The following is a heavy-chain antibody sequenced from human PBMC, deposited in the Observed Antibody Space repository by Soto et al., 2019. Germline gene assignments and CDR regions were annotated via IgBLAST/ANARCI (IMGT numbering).Heavy chain of an antibody. V-gene: IGHV4-4*02. J-gene: IGHJ6*02. CDR2: IYHSGST. D-gene: IGHD2-2*01. CDR3: ARVVRGYYYGMDV. Sequence: QVQLQESGPGLVKPSGTLSLTCAVSGGSISSSNWWSWVRQPPGTGLEWIGEIYHSGSTTYNPSLSSPVTISVDKSTNQLSLKLSPATAAHTAVYYRARVVRGYYYGMDVWGQGTTVTVSS. CDR1: GGSISSSNW.